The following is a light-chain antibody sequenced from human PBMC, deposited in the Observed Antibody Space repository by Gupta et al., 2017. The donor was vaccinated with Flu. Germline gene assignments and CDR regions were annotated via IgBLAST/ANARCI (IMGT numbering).Light chain of an antibody. Sequence: QSALTQPPSAAGSPGQSVTIPCTGTSSDVGGYNYVSWYQQHPGKAHNLMIYEVSKRASGVPDRFSGSRSGNTASLTVSGLQAEDEADYYCSSYAGSNNVFGTGTKVTVL. J-gene: IGLJ1*01. CDR1: SSDVGGYNY. CDR3: SSYAGSNNV. CDR2: EVS. V-gene: IGLV2-8*01.